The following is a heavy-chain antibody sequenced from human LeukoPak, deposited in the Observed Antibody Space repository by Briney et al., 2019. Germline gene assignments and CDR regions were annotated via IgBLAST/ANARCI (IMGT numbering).Heavy chain of an antibody. CDR3: ARVDGDYYYYYGMDV. J-gene: IGHJ6*02. CDR2: INPNSGGT. V-gene: IGHV1-2*02. D-gene: IGHD4-17*01. Sequence: ASVKVSCKASGYTFTGYYMHWVRQAPGQGLEWMGWINPNSGGTNYAQKFQGRVTMARDTSISTAYMELSRLRSDDTAVYYCARVDGDYYYYYGMDVWGQGTTVTVSS. CDR1: GYTFTGYY.